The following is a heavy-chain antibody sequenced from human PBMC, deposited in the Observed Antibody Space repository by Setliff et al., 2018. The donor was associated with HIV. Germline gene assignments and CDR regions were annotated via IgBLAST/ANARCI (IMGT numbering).Heavy chain of an antibody. CDR3: TIPASSLAPN. CDR2: IYFSGNT. CDR1: GGSISSSRYY. J-gene: IGHJ4*02. V-gene: IGHV4-39*01. Sequence: SETLSLTCTVSGGSISSSRYYWGWIRQPPGKGLEWIASIYFSGNTRYNPSLQSRVIISVDTSNNQISLKLTSVTAADTAVYYCTIPASSLAPNWGRGTQVTVSS.